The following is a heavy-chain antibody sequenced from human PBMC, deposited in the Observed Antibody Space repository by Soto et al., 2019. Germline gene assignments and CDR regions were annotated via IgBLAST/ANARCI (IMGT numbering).Heavy chain of an antibody. V-gene: IGHV3-33*06. CDR2: IWYDGSNK. CDR3: AKDFAYYYDSSGHRAPWFDP. CDR1: GFTFSSYG. D-gene: IGHD3-22*01. Sequence: GGSLRLSCAASGFTFSSYGMHWVRQAPGKGLEWVAVIWYDGSNKYYADSVKGRFIISRDNSKNTLYLQMNSLRAEGTAVYYCAKDFAYYYDSSGHRAPWFDPWGQGTLVTVSS. J-gene: IGHJ5*02.